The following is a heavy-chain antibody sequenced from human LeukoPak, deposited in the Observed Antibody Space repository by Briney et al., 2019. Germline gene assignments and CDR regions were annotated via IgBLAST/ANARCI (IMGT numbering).Heavy chain of an antibody. CDR2: IYYSGST. Sequence: PSETLSLTCTVSGGSISSGGYYWSWIRQHPGKGLEWIGYIYYSGSTYYNPSLKSRVTISVDTSKNQFSLKLSSVTAADTAVYYCARGYGYYSVFDYWGQGTLVTVSS. CDR3: ARGYGYYSVFDY. CDR1: GGSISSGGYY. V-gene: IGHV4-31*03. D-gene: IGHD5-24*01. J-gene: IGHJ4*02.